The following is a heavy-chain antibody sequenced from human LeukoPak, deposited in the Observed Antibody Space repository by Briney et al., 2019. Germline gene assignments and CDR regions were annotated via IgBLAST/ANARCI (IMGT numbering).Heavy chain of an antibody. J-gene: IGHJ5*02. CDR1: GYTFTGYY. V-gene: IGHV1-2*04. CDR2: INPNSGGT. Sequence: ASVTVSCKASGYTFTGYYMHWVRQAPGQGLEWMGWINPNSGGTNYAQKFQGWVTMTRDTSISTAYMELSRLRSDDTAVYYCARGSLVVVPAATMYNWFDPWGQGTLVTVSS. CDR3: ARGSLVVVPAATMYNWFDP. D-gene: IGHD2-2*01.